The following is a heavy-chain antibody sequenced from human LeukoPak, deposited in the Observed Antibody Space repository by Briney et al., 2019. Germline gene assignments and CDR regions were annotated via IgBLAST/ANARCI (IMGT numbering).Heavy chain of an antibody. CDR3: RVGLSYMDV. D-gene: IGHD2-15*01. V-gene: IGHV1-8*01. J-gene: IGHJ6*03. Sequence: ASVKVSCKASGYTFTSYDINWVRQATGQGLEWMGWMNPNSGNTGYAQNFQGRDTKTRNTSMSTAYMELSRLRSEDTAVYYCRVGLSYMDVWGTGTTVTVSS. CDR1: GYTFTSYD. CDR2: MNPNSGNT.